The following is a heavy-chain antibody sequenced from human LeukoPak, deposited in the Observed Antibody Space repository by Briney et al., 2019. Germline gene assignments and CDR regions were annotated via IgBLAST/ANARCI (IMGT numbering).Heavy chain of an antibody. CDR1: GYTFTSYG. V-gene: IGHV1-18*01. CDR2: ISAYNGNT. J-gene: IGHJ4*02. CDR3: ARCTAGGFGVVIGPFDY. D-gene: IGHD3-3*01. Sequence: ASVKVSCKASGYTFTSYGISCVRQAPGQGLEWMGWISAYNGNTNYAQKLQGRVTMTTDTSTSTAYMGLRSLRSDDTAVYYCARCTAGGFGVVIGPFDYWGQGTLVTVSS.